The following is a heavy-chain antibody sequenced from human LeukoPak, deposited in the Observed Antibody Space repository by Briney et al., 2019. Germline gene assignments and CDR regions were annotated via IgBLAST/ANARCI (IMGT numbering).Heavy chain of an antibody. D-gene: IGHD4-11*01. CDR2: IYTSGST. CDR1: GYSISSGYY. Sequence: PSETLSLTCTVSGYSISSGYYWGWIRPPPGKGLEWIGRIYTSGSTNYNPSLKSRVTISVDTSKNQFSLKLSSVTAADTAVYYRARGALDYSNWFDPWGQGTLVTVSS. V-gene: IGHV4-38-2*02. CDR3: ARGALDYSNWFDP. J-gene: IGHJ5*02.